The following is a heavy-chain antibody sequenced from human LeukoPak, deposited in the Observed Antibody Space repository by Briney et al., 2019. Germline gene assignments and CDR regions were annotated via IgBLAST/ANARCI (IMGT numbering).Heavy chain of an antibody. CDR3: ALSPYYGSGSYCY. D-gene: IGHD3-10*01. Sequence: PSETLSLTCAVYGGSFSGYYWSWIRQPPGKGLEWIGEINHSGSTNYNPSLKSRVTISVDTSKNQFSLKLSSVTAADTAVYYCALSPYYGSGSYCYWGQGTLVTVSS. J-gene: IGHJ4*02. CDR2: INHSGST. CDR1: GGSFSGYY. V-gene: IGHV4-34*01.